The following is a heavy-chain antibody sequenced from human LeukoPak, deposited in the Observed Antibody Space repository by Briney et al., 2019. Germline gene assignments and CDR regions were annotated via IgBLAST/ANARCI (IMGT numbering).Heavy chain of an antibody. CDR1: GFTFSSSA. D-gene: IGHD2-2*01. J-gene: IGHJ4*02. CDR2: ISIDVDKT. V-gene: IGHV3-23*01. Sequence: GGSLRLSCEASGFTFSSSAMTWVRQAPGKGLEWVSIISIDVDKTYYADSVKGRVTISRDNSKTTLYLQMNSLRAEATAVDYCAKFSRSYCSSTRCSKYFDYWGQGTLVTVSS. CDR3: AKFSRSYCSSTRCSKYFDY.